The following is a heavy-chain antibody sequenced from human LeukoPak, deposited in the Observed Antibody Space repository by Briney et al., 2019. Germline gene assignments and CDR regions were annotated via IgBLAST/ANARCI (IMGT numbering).Heavy chain of an antibody. J-gene: IGHJ5*02. CDR1: VDSFSNYY. CDR2: VNESGGT. CDR3: ARGQGATVPQVGKNWFDP. Sequence: PSETLSLTCAVYVDSFSNYYWNWIRQTPGKGLEWIGEVNESGGTNINPSLGSRVILSVDTSKNQFSLKLISMTAADTAIYYCARGQGATVPQVGKNWFDPWGQGTLVTVSS. V-gene: IGHV4-34*01. D-gene: IGHD1-26*01.